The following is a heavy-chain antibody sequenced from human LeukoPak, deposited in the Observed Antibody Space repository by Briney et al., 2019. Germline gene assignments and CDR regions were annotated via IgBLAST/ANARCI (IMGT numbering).Heavy chain of an antibody. V-gene: IGHV3-11*04. CDR2: ISSSGSTI. J-gene: IGHJ3*02. CDR3: ARIWGGFKEWLFPSGGFDI. D-gene: IGHD3-3*01. Sequence: PGGSLRLSCAASGFTFSDYYMSWILQAPGQGLEGVSYISSSGSTIYYADSVKGRFTISRDNAKNSLYLQMNSLRAEDTAVYYCARIWGGFKEWLFPSGGFDIWGQGTMATVSS. CDR1: GFTFSDYY.